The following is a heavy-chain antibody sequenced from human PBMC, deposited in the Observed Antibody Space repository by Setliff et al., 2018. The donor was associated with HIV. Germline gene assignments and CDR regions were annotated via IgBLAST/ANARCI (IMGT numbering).Heavy chain of an antibody. CDR3: ARLSSYRSSSYYFDY. J-gene: IGHJ4*02. D-gene: IGHD6-6*01. V-gene: IGHV4-39*01. Sequence: SETLSLTCTVSGGSISSSSYYWGWIRQPPGKGLEWIGSIYYSGSTYYNPSLKSRVTMSVDPSKNQFSLKLNSVTAADTAVYHCARLSSYRSSSYYFDYWGQGALITVSS. CDR1: GGSISSSSYY. CDR2: IYYSGST.